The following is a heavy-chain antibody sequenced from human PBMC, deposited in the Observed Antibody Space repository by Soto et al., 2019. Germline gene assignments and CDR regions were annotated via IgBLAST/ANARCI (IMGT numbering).Heavy chain of an antibody. CDR1: GYSFTNYA. CDR3: ARAYCSPTICYNSDY. CDR2: ISLGSGGT. V-gene: IGHV1-3*01. D-gene: IGHD2-2*02. J-gene: IGHJ4*02. Sequence: ASVKVSCKASGYSFTNYAMHWVRQAPGQRPEWMGWISLGSGGTKLSQNFQGRLSLTRDTSANIAYMELGSLRSEDTAMYYCARAYCSPTICYNSDYWGQGTQVTVSS.